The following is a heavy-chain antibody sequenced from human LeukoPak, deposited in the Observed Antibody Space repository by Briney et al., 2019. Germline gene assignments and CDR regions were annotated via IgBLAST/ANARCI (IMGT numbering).Heavy chain of an antibody. CDR2: IYHSGIT. CDR3: ARHAQEYGSGINWFDP. Sequence: SETLSLTCTVSDYSISSGYYWGWIRQPPGKGLEWIGHIYHSGITYYNPSFKSRVTISVDTSKNQFSLKLSSVTAADTAVYYCARHAQEYGSGINWFDPWGQGTLVTVSS. D-gene: IGHD3-10*01. V-gene: IGHV4-38-2*02. J-gene: IGHJ5*02. CDR1: DYSISSGYY.